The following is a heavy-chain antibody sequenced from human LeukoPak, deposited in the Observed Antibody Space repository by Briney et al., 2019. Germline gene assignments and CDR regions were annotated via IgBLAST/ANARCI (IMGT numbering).Heavy chain of an antibody. V-gene: IGHV1-2*02. CDR3: ARDRDFAFFDY. J-gene: IGHJ4*02. Sequence: ASVKVSCNASGYTFTGYYMHWVRQAPGQGLEWRGWINPNSGGTNYTQKFHGRVTITMDTSISTAYMEMSRLRSDETAVYYCARDRDFAFFDYWGPGTLVTVSS. CDR2: INPNSGGT. CDR1: GYTFTGYY. D-gene: IGHD3-3*01.